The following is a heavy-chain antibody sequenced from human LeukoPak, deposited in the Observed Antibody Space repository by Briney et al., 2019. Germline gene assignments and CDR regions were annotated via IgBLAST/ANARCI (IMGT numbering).Heavy chain of an antibody. V-gene: IGHV1-69*13. CDR2: IIPIFGTA. J-gene: IGHJ6*02. CDR1: GGTVSSYA. CDR3: ARFFGVDYYYYGMDV. D-gene: IGHD3-3*01. Sequence: ASVNFSCKASGGTVSSYAISWVRQAPGQGIEWMGGIIPIFGTANYAQKFQVRVTITADESTSTAYMELSSLRSEDTAVYYCARFFGVDYYYYGMDVWGQGTTVTVSS.